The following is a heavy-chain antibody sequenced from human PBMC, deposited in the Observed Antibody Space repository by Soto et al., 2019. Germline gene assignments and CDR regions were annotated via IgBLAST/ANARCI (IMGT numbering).Heavy chain of an antibody. V-gene: IGHV4-34*01. CDR1: GGSFSGYY. CDR3: ARGGVTMVRGVITLFDY. Sequence: PSETLSLTCAVYGGSFSGYYWSWIRQPPGKGLEWIGEINHSGSTNYNPSLKSRVTISVDTSKNQFSLKLSSVTAADTAVYYCARGGVTMVRGVITLFDYWGQGTLVTVSS. D-gene: IGHD3-10*01. CDR2: INHSGST. J-gene: IGHJ4*02.